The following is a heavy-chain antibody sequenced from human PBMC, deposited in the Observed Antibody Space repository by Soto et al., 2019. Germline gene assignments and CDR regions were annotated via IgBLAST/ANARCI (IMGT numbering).Heavy chain of an antibody. CDR1: GFTFSSYS. V-gene: IGHV3-48*02. CDR2: ISSSSSTI. D-gene: IGHD3-22*01. J-gene: IGHJ3*02. Sequence: GGSLRLCCAASGFTFSSYSMNWVRQAPGKGLEWVSYISSSSSTIYYADSVKGRFTISRDNAKNSLYLQMNSLRDEDTAVYYCARVLFVYDSSGYYPHDAFDIWGQGTMVTVSS. CDR3: ARVLFVYDSSGYYPHDAFDI.